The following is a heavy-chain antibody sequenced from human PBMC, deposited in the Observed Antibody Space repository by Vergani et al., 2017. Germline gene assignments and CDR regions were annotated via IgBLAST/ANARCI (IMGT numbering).Heavy chain of an antibody. V-gene: IGHV4-34*01. D-gene: IGHD3-16*02. CDR3: ASIARAPTRRNPPPDY. CDR1: GGSFSDYY. Sequence: QVQLQEWGAGQLKTSETLSLTCGVSGGSFSDYYWSWIRQAPGMGLEWIGEVNHGGSTNYNPSLKSRVSISVDTSKNQFSLQLTSVTAADSALYFCASIARAPTRRNPPPDYWGQGILVTVSS. CDR2: VNHGGST. J-gene: IGHJ4*02.